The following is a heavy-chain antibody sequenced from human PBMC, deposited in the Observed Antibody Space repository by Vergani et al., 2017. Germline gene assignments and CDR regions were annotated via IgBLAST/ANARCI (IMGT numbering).Heavy chain of an antibody. D-gene: IGHD6-6*01. CDR1: GYSFTSYW. CDR3: ARQKYDYSISSSFDY. J-gene: IGHJ4*02. Sequence: EVQLVQSGAEVKKPGESLRISCKGSGYSFTSYWISWVRQMPGKGLEWMGRIDPSDSYTNYSPSFQGHVTISADKSISTAYLQWSSLKASDTAMYYCARQKYDYSISSSFDYWGQGTLVTVSS. V-gene: IGHV5-10-1*03. CDR2: IDPSDSYT.